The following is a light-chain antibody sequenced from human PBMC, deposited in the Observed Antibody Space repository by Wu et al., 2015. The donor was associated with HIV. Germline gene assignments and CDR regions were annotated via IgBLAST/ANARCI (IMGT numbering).Light chain of an antibody. CDR3: QQYGDSLTWT. V-gene: IGKV3-20*01. Sequence: EIVLTQSPGTLSLSPGERATLSCRASQSVSSNYLAWYQQKPGQAPRLLIYGASRRATGIPDRFSGSGSATEFTLTISRLESEDFAVYYCQQYGDSLTWTFGQGTRW. CDR1: QSVSSNY. CDR2: GAS. J-gene: IGKJ1*01.